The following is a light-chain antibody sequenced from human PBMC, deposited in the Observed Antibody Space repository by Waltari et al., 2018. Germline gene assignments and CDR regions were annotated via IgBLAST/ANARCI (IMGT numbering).Light chain of an antibody. J-gene: IGKJ5*01. V-gene: IGKV3-15*01. Sequence: EIVMTQSPATLSVSPGERATLSCRASQSVSSNLAWYQQKPGQAPRRLIYGASTRATGIPARFSGSGSGTEFTLIISSLQSEDFALYYCQQYNDWPPVTFGQGTRLEIK. CDR1: QSVSSN. CDR3: QQYNDWPPVT. CDR2: GAS.